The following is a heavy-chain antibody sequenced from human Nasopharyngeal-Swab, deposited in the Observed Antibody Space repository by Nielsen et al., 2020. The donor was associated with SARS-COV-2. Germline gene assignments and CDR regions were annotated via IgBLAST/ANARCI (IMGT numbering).Heavy chain of an antibody. CDR2: IFSNDEK. J-gene: IGHJ6*02. CDR3: ARITRPYYDFWSGPSYGMDV. Sequence: SGPTLVKPTETLTLTCTASGFSLSNARMGVTWIRQPPGKALDWLAHIFSNDEKSYSTSLKSRLTISKDTSKSQVVLTMTNMDPVDTATYYCARITRPYYDFWSGPSYGMDVWGQGTTVTVSS. D-gene: IGHD3-3*01. V-gene: IGHV2-26*01. CDR1: GFSLSNARMG.